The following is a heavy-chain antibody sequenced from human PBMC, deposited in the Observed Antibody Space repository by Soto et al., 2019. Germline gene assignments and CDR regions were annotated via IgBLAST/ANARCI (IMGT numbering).Heavy chain of an antibody. Sequence: QVQLVESGGGLVKPGGSLRLSCGASGFTFSNYYMSWIRQAPGKGLEWVSYISSTGRTIYYADSVKGRFTVSRDNAQNSLSLKLNSLRVEDTAVYYCARSYSSGWEFVYWGQGTQVTVSS. CDR1: GFTFSNYY. V-gene: IGHV3-11*01. J-gene: IGHJ4*02. D-gene: IGHD6-19*01. CDR3: ARSYSSGWEFVY. CDR2: ISSTGRTI.